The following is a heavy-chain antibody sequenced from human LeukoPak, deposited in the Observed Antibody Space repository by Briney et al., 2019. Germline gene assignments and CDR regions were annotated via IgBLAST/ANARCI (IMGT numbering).Heavy chain of an antibody. CDR3: ARGEGYCSSTSCLLFDY. CDR2: IIPIFGTA. V-gene: IGHV1-69*05. Sequence: ASVNVSCKASGGTFSSYAISWVRQAPGQGLEWMGGIIPIFGTANYAQKFQGRVTITTDESTSTAYMELSSLRSEDTAVYYCARGEGYCSSTSCLLFDYWGQGTLVTVSS. CDR1: GGTFSSYA. J-gene: IGHJ4*02. D-gene: IGHD2-2*01.